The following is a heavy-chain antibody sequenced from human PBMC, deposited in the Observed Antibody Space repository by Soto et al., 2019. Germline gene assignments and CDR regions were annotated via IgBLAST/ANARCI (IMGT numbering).Heavy chain of an antibody. D-gene: IGHD3-10*01. CDR3: AKSLRWFGESKGQDAFDI. Sequence: EVQLVESGGGLVQPGRSLRLSCAASGFTFDDYAMHWVRQAPGKGLARVSGISWNSGSIGYADSVKGRFTISRDNAKNSLYLQMNSLRAEDTALYYCAKSLRWFGESKGQDAFDIWGQGTMVTVSS. CDR2: ISWNSGSI. J-gene: IGHJ3*02. V-gene: IGHV3-9*01. CDR1: GFTFDDYA.